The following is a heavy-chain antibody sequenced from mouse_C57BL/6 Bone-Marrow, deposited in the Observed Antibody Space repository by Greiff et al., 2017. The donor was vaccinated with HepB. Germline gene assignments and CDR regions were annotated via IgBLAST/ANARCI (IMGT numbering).Heavy chain of an antibody. D-gene: IGHD1-1*01. Sequence: VQLQHPGAELVKPGASVKLSCKASGYTFTSYWMHWVKQRPGRGLEWIGRIDPNSGGTKYNEKFKSKATLTVDKPSSTAYMQLSSLTSVDSAVYYCARDYYGSSYWYFDVWGTGTTVTVSS. V-gene: IGHV1-72*01. CDR2: IDPNSGGT. CDR1: GYTFTSYW. J-gene: IGHJ1*03. CDR3: ARDYYGSSYWYFDV.